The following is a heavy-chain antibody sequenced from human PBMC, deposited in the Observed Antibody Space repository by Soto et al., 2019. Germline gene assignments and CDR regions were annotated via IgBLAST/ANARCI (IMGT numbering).Heavy chain of an antibody. CDR1: GFNFSSYA. Sequence: GGSLSLSCAASGFNFSSYAMSWVRQAPGKGLEWVSAISGSGGSTYYADSVKGRFTISRDNSKNTLYLQMNSLRAEDTAVYYCAKDFGYYDSSGFYYYYGMDIWGQGTTVTVSS. CDR2: ISGSGGST. J-gene: IGHJ6*02. D-gene: IGHD3-22*01. CDR3: AKDFGYYDSSGFYYYYGMDI. V-gene: IGHV3-23*01.